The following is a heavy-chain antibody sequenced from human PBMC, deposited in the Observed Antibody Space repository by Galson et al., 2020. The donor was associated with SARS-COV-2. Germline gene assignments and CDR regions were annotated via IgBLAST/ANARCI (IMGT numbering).Heavy chain of an antibody. V-gene: IGHV4-59*01. CDR3: ARESVVVTARARPHDAFDI. Sequence: SETLSLTCTVSGGSISSYYWSWIRQPPGKGLEWIGYIYYSGSTNYNPSLKSRVTISVDTSKNQFSLKLSSVTAADTAVYYCARESVVVTARARPHDAFDIWGQGTMVTVSS. CDR1: GGSISSYY. J-gene: IGHJ3*02. CDR2: IYYSGST. D-gene: IGHD2-21*02.